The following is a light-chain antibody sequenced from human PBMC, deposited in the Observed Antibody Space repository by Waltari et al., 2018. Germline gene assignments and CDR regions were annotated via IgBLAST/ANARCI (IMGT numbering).Light chain of an antibody. Sequence: VLPHPPSVSGTPGQTLTLACSGSSSNVGTNFVDLYQKFPGMAPKLLIYRDNRRPSGVPDRFSGSKSGSSASLAVNGLRSADEGDYFCAAWDDSLNIWLFGGGTKVTVL. CDR3: AAWDDSLNIWL. V-gene: IGLV1-47*01. CDR2: RDN. CDR1: SSNVGTNF. J-gene: IGLJ3*02.